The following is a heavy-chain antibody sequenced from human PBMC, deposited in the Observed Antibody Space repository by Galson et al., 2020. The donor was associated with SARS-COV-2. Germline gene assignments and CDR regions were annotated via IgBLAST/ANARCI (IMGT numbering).Heavy chain of an antibody. D-gene: IGHD2-8*01. V-gene: IGHV4-39*07. Sequence: SEHLSLTCAVYGGSVGSYNFYWGWLRQHQGQGLEWIGTKDYTGNTNHNPSLRSRFTISLDTSTNQVSLNLGSVTAADTAVYYCARALIIIYYFDYGCQGTPVTVSS. CDR2: KDYTGNT. CDR3: ARALIIIYYFDY. CDR1: GGSVGSYNFY. J-gene: IGHJ4*02.